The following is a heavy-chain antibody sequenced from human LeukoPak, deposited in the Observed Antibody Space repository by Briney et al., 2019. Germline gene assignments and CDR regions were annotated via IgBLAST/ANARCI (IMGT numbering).Heavy chain of an antibody. CDR2: ISYPGNT. J-gene: IGHJ4*02. V-gene: IGHV4-59*08. Sequence: PSETLSLTCTVSGDSVTNDYWSWIRQPPGRGLDWIGYISYPGNTRYNPSLNSRVTMSVDTSKNQFSLKLNSVTAADTAVYYCARRGYFNCWGQGTLVTVSS. CDR1: GDSVTNDY. CDR3: ARRGYFNC.